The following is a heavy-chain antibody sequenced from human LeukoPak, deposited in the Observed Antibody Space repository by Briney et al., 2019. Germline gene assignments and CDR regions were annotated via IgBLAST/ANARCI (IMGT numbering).Heavy chain of an antibody. CDR1: GYTFTGYY. CDR2: IIPIFGTA. V-gene: IGHV1-69*05. Sequence: SVKVSCKASGYTFTGYYMHWVRQAPGQGLEWMGRIIPIFGTATYAQKFQGRVTITTDESTSTAYMELSSLRSEDTAVYYCARHYYYGSGSYYIPYFDYWGQGTLVTVSS. J-gene: IGHJ4*02. CDR3: ARHYYYGSGSYYIPYFDY. D-gene: IGHD3-10*01.